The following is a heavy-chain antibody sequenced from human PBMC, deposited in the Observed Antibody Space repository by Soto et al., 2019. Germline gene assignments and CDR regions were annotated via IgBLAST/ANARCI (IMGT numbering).Heavy chain of an antibody. CDR2: IYSGGST. D-gene: IGHD3-10*01. CDR3: ARGRYGMRFGELLSLDY. V-gene: IGHV3-53*01. CDR1: GFTVSSNY. Sequence: EVQLVESGGGLIQPGGSLRLSCAASGFTVSSNYMSWVRQAPGKGLEWVSVIYSGGSTYYADSVKGRFTISRDNSKNTLYLQMNSLRAEDTAVYYCARGRYGMRFGELLSLDYWGQGTLVTVSS. J-gene: IGHJ4*02.